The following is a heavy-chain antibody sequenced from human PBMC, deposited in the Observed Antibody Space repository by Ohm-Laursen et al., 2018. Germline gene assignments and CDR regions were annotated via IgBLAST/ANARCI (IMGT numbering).Heavy chain of an antibody. J-gene: IGHJ4*02. CDR2: INHSGST. CDR1: GGSISSYY. V-gene: IGHV4-34*01. D-gene: IGHD3-22*01. Sequence: PSDTLSLTCTVSGGSISSYYWSWIRQPPGKGLEWIGEINHSGSTNYNPSLKSRVTISVDTSKNQFSLKLSSVTAADTAVYYCAREAYYDSSGYYSFDYWGQGTLVTVSS. CDR3: AREAYYDSSGYYSFDY.